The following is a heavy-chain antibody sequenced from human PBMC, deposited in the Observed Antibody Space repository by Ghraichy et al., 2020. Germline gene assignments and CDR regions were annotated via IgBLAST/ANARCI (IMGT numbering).Heavy chain of an antibody. J-gene: IGHJ4*02. CDR2: IKNKDNKYTT. CDR1: GFTFSDHY. CDR3: ARSLGSPDGSF. V-gene: IGHV3-72*01. D-gene: IGHD3-10*01. Sequence: GGSLRLSCAASGFTFSDHYMDWVRQAPGKGLEWVGRIKNKDNKYTTEYAASVKGRFTISRDDSKNSLYLQMNSLKTEDTAVYYCARSLGSPDGSFWGQGTLVTVSS.